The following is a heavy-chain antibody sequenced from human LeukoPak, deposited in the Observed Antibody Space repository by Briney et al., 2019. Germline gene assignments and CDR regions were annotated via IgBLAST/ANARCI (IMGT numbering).Heavy chain of an antibody. V-gene: IGHV3-23*01. CDR3: AKDGYDLGSYYMDV. D-gene: IGHD3-3*01. Sequence: PGGSLRLSCAASGFNFSNYAMSWVRQAPGKGLEWVSVISGSGGSTHYADSEKGRFTISRDNSNNTLNLQMNSLRVDDTAVYYCAKDGYDLGSYYMDVWGKGTTVTVSS. CDR1: GFNFSNYA. CDR2: ISGSGGST. J-gene: IGHJ6*03.